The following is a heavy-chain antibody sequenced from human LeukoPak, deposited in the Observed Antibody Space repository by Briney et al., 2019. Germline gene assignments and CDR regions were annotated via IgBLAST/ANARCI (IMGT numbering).Heavy chain of an antibody. Sequence: GASVKVSCKASGYTFTSYDINWVRQATGQGLEWMGWMNPNSGNTGYAQKFQGRVTMTRNTSISTAYMELSSLRSEDTAVYYCAREGQGGDYYYYYGMDVWGQGTTVTVSS. CDR3: AREGQGGDYYYYYGMDV. D-gene: IGHD3-16*01. CDR1: GYTFTSYD. J-gene: IGHJ6*02. V-gene: IGHV1-8*01. CDR2: MNPNSGNT.